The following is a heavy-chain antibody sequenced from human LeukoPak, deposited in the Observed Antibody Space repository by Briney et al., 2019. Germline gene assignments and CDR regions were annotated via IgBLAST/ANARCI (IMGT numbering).Heavy chain of an antibody. V-gene: IGHV3-23*01. CDR3: AKDGPTYYYDSSGYYYFGN. Sequence: PGGSLRLSCAASGFTFSSYAMSWVRQAPGKGPAWVSAISSSGDVTKYADSAKSRFTISRDNSKNTLYLQMNSLRAEDTAVYYCAKDGPTYYYDSSGYYYFGNWGQGTLVTVSS. D-gene: IGHD3-22*01. CDR1: GFTFSSYA. CDR2: ISSSGDVT. J-gene: IGHJ4*02.